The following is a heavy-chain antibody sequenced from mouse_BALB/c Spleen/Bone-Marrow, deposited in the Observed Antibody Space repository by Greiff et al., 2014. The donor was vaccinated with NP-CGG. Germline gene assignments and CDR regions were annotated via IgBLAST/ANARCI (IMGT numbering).Heavy chain of an antibody. CDR1: GFNIKDTY. CDR2: IDPANGNT. V-gene: IGHV14-3*02. CDR3: AFYYYGSSLFAY. D-gene: IGHD1-1*01. Sequence: EVKLQESGAELVKPGASAKLSCTASGFNIKDTYMHWVKQRPEQGLEWIGRIDPANGNTKYDPKFQGKATITADTSSNTAYLQLSSLTSEDTAVYYCAFYYYGSSLFAYWGQGTLVTVSA. J-gene: IGHJ3*01.